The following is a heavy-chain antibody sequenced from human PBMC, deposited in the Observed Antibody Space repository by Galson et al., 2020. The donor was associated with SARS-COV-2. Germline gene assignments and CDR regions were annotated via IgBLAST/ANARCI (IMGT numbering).Heavy chain of an antibody. CDR3: AAPYCSGGSCYDAFDI. V-gene: IGHV1-58*01. CDR1: GFTFTSSA. CDR2: IVDGSGNT. D-gene: IGHD2-15*01. Sequence: SVKVSCKASGFTFTSSAVQWVRQARGQRLEWIGWIVDGSGNTNNAQKFQERVTITRDMSTSTAYMELSSLRSEDTAVYYCAAPYCSGGSCYDAFDIWGQGTMVTVSS. J-gene: IGHJ3*02.